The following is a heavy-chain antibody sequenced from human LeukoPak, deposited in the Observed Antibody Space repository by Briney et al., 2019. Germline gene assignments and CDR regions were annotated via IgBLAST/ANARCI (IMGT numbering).Heavy chain of an antibody. V-gene: IGHV4-38-2*02. CDR3: ARQGLSITMVRGVRTRAYYFYY. CDR2: IYHSGST. D-gene: IGHD3-10*01. J-gene: IGHJ4*02. Sequence: SETLSLTCTVSGYSIGSGYYWGWIRQPPGKGLEWIGSIYHSGSTNYNPSLKSRVTISVDTSKNQFSLKLSSVTGAGKAVYYCARQGLSITMVRGVRTRAYYFYYWGQGNPGTVS. CDR1: GYSIGSGYY.